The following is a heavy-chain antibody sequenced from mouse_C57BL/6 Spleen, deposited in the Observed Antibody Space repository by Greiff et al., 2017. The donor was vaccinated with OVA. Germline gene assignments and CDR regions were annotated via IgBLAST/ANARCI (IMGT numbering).Heavy chain of an antibody. Sequence: EVQLVESGGDLVKPGGSLKLSCAASGFTFSSYGMSWVRQTPDKRLEWVATISSGGSYTYYPDSVKGRFTISRDNAKNTLYLQMSSLKSEDTAMYYCARHGGDYYGSSYEAMDYWGQGTSVTVSS. CDR2: ISSGGSYT. V-gene: IGHV5-6*01. D-gene: IGHD1-1*01. CDR3: ARHGGDYYGSSYEAMDY. CDR1: GFTFSSYG. J-gene: IGHJ4*01.